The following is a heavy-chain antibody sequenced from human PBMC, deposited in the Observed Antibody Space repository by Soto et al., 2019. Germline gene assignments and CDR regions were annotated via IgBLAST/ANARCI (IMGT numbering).Heavy chain of an antibody. CDR2: IYPGDSDT. Sequence: GASLKISCEGSGYSFNSDWSAWVRQMPGKGLEWMGIIYPGDSDTTYSPSFQGKVTISADKSIRTAYLQWSSLKASDTAMYYCARLVNWGFDYWGQGTPVTVSS. J-gene: IGHJ4*02. V-gene: IGHV5-51*01. CDR3: ARLVNWGFDY. CDR1: GYSFNSDW. D-gene: IGHD6-6*01.